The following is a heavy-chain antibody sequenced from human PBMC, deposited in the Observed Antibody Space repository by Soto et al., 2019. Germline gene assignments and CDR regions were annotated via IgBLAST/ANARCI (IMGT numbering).Heavy chain of an antibody. CDR2: INADGSDK. Sequence: GGSLRLSCAASGFTFSTYWMSWVRQTPGKGLEWVANINADGSDKYYVDSVKGRFTVSRDNAKNSLYLQMNSLRAEDTALYYCARHPDWTFDYWGQGALVTVSS. D-gene: IGHD1-1*01. CDR3: ARHPDWTFDY. CDR1: GFTFSTYW. V-gene: IGHV3-7*01. J-gene: IGHJ4*02.